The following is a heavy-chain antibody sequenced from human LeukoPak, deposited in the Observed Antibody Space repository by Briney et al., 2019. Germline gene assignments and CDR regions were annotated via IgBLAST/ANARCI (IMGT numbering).Heavy chain of an antibody. D-gene: IGHD5-18*01. Sequence: GGSLRLSCAASGFXFSSYAMHWVRQAPGKGLEWVAVISYDGSNNYYADSVKGRFTISRDNSENTLYLHMNSLRAEDTVLYYCARDLHGYSYGYFDYWGQGTLVTVSS. CDR2: ISYDGSNN. CDR1: GFXFSSYA. J-gene: IGHJ4*02. CDR3: ARDLHGYSYGYFDY. V-gene: IGHV3-30-3*01.